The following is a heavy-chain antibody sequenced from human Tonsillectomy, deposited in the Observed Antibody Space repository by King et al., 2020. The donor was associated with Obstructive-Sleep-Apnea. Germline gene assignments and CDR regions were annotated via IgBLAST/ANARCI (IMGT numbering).Heavy chain of an antibody. CDR2: IYWDDDK. J-gene: IGHJ4*02. CDR3: AHYDSSGQTPYYFDY. CDR1: GFSLSTSGVG. V-gene: IGHV2-5*02. D-gene: IGHD3-22*01. Sequence: TLKESGPTLVRTTQTLTLTCTFSGFSLSTSGVGVGWIRQPPGKALEWLALIYWDDDKRYRSSLKTRLTITKDTSKNQVVLTMTNMDPVDTATYYCAHYDSSGQTPYYFDYWGQGTLVTVSS.